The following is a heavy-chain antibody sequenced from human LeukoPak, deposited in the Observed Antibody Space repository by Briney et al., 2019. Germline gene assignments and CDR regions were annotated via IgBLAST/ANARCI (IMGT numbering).Heavy chain of an antibody. CDR1: GYTFTFYY. Sequence: ASVKVSFKASGYTFTFYYMHWVRQAPGQGLEWMGWINPNSGGTNYAQKFQGRVTMTRDTSISTAYMELSRLRSDDTAVYYCARLSRYYYGSGSYPADVNWFDPWGQGTLVTVSS. V-gene: IGHV1-2*02. J-gene: IGHJ5*02. CDR3: ARLSRYYYGSGSYPADVNWFDP. CDR2: INPNSGGT. D-gene: IGHD3-10*01.